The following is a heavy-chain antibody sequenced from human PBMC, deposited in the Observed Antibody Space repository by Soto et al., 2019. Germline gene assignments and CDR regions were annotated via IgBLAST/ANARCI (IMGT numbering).Heavy chain of an antibody. CDR2: IKQDGSEK. CDR3: ARAQSYYIVVVPAAVDY. J-gene: IGHJ4*02. D-gene: IGHD2-2*01. Sequence: EVQLVESGGGLVQPGGSLRLSCAASGFTFSSYWMSWVRQAPGKGLEWVANIKQDGSEKYYVDSVKGRFTISRDNAKNSLYLQMNSLRAEDTAVYYCARAQSYYIVVVPAAVDYWGQGTLVTVSS. V-gene: IGHV3-7*01. CDR1: GFTFSSYW.